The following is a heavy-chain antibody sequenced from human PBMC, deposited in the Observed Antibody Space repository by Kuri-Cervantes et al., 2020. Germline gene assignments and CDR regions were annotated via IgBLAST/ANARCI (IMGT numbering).Heavy chain of an antibody. CDR1: GYTLTELS. CDR3: ARDVGARAHYYGSVSSYPDV. J-gene: IGHJ6*02. V-gene: IGHV1-2*04. D-gene: IGHD3-10*01. Sequence: ASVKVSCKVSGYTLTELSMHWVRQAPGQELEWMGWINPNSGGTNYAQKVQGWVTMTRDTSTSTIYMELSSLRSDDTAVYYCARDVGARAHYYGSVSSYPDVWGQGTTVTVSS. CDR2: INPNSGGT.